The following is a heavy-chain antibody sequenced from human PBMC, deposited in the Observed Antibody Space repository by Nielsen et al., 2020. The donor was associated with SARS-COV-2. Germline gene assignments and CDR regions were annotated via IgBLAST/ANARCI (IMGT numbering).Heavy chain of an antibody. D-gene: IGHD5-18*01. Sequence: GGSLRLSCTASGFTFGDYAMSWVRQAPGKGLEWVGFIRSKAYGGTTEYAASVKGRFTISRDDSKSIAYLQMNSLKTEDTAVYYCTRVDSEGSYGRYYFDYWGQGTLVTVSS. CDR1: GFTFGDYA. V-gene: IGHV3-49*04. CDR3: TRVDSEGSYGRYYFDY. J-gene: IGHJ4*02. CDR2: IRSKAYGGTT.